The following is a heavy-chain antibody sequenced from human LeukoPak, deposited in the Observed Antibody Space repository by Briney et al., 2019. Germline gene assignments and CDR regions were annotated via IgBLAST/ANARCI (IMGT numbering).Heavy chain of an antibody. J-gene: IGHJ4*02. D-gene: IGHD3-22*01. V-gene: IGHV3-53*01. CDR1: GFTVSSNY. CDR3: ARYYYDTSGYYPDYFDY. Sequence: GGSLRLSCTASGFTVSSNYMSWVRQAPRKGLEWVSVIYSGGNTYYADSVKGRFTISRDNSKNTLYLQMNSLRAEDTAVYYCARYYYDTSGYYPDYFDYWGQGTLVTVSS. CDR2: IYSGGNT.